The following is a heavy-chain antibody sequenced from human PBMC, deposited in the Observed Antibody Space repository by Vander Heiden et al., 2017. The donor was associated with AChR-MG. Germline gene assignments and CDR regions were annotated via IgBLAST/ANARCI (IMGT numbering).Heavy chain of an antibody. D-gene: IGHD3-22*01. Sequence: QMQLQESGPGLVKTSETLSLTCIVPGGSISNFKLGWIRQSPGKGLEWLGYIYYSGSSKYNPSLKGRVTVSVDASKKQFSLILTSVTAADTAVYYCARSRPYSTLNDVTVVARQKAGLHDGFDIWGQGTMVTVSS. J-gene: IGHJ3*02. CDR3: ARSRPYSTLNDVTVVARQKAGLHDGFDI. CDR1: GGSISNFK. CDR2: IYYSGSS. V-gene: IGHV4-59*13.